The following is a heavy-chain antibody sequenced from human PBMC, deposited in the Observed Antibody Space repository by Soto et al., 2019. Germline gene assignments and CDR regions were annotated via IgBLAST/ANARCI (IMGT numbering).Heavy chain of an antibody. CDR3: ARGVCTNGVCYSIRPPIFSWFDP. CDR2: INHSGST. J-gene: IGHJ5*02. V-gene: IGHV4-34*01. CDR1: GGSFSGYY. Sequence: SDTLSLTCAVYGGSFSGYYWSWIRQPPGKGLEWIGEINHSGSTNYNPSLKSRVTISVDTSKNQFSLKLSSVTAADTAVYYCARGVCTNGVCYSIRPPIFSWFDPWGQGTLVTVSS. D-gene: IGHD2-8*01.